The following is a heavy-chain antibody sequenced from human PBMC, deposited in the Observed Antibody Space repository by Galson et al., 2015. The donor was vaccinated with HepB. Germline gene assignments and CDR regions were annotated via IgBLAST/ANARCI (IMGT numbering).Heavy chain of an antibody. D-gene: IGHD3-10*01. CDR1: GFTFSSYS. CDR3: ARKIQTMVQGVIPTYWFDP. V-gene: IGHV3-21*01. Sequence: SLRLSCAASGFTFSSYSMNWVRQAPGKGLEWVSSISSSSSYIYYADSVKGRFTISRDNAKNSLYLQMNSLRAEDTAVYYCARKIQTMVQGVIPTYWFDPWGQGTLVTVSS. CDR2: ISSSSSYI. J-gene: IGHJ5*02.